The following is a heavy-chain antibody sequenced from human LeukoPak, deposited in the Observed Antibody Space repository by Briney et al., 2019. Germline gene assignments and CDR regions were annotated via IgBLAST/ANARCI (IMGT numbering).Heavy chain of an antibody. Sequence: GGSLSLSCAASGFTFSSYAMSWVRPAPGKGLEWVSAISGSGGSTYYADSVKGRFTISRDNSKNTLYLQMNSLRAEDTAVYYCAKDNPGIAAAGLPLFRFDLWGQGTLVTVSS. CDR2: ISGSGGST. CDR3: AKDNPGIAAAGLPLFRFDL. J-gene: IGHJ5*02. V-gene: IGHV3-23*01. D-gene: IGHD6-13*01. CDR1: GFTFSSYA.